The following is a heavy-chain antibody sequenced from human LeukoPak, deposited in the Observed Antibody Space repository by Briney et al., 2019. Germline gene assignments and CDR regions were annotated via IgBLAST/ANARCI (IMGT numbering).Heavy chain of an antibody. CDR1: GGTFSSYA. V-gene: IGHV1-8*02. J-gene: IGHJ4*02. CDR2: MNPNSGNT. D-gene: IGHD5-18*01. Sequence: ASVKVSCKASGGTFSSYAISWVRQAPGQGLEWMGWMNPNSGNTGYAQKFQGRVTMTRNTSISTAYMELSSLRSEDTAVYYCARRNTGVVAGLDCWGQGTLVTVSS. CDR3: ARRNTGVVAGLDC.